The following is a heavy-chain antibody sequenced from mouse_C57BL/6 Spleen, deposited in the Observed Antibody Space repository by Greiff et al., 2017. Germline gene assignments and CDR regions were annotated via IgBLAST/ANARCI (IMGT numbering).Heavy chain of an antibody. D-gene: IGHD1-1*01. Sequence: VKLVESGPGLVQPSQRLSITCTVSGFSLTSYGVHWVRQSPGKGLEWLGVIWRGGSTDYNAAFMSRLSITKDNSKSQVFFKMNSLQADDTAIYYCAKSYYGSSYGYFDVWGTGTTVTVSS. J-gene: IGHJ1*03. CDR1: GFSLTSYG. CDR2: IWRGGST. CDR3: AKSYYGSSYGYFDV. V-gene: IGHV2-5*01.